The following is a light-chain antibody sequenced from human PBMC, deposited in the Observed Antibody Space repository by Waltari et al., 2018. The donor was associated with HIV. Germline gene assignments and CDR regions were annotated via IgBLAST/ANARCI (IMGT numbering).Light chain of an antibody. V-gene: IGKV3-20*01. CDR2: GAS. CDR3: QQYGGSRWT. J-gene: IGKJ1*01. Sequence: EIILTQSPGTLSLSPGEIATLSCRASQSVSSSHLAWYQQKPGQAPRLLIYGASSRATGIPDRFSGSGSGTDFILTISGLEPEDCAVYYCQQYGGSRWTFGQGTKVEIK. CDR1: QSVSSSH.